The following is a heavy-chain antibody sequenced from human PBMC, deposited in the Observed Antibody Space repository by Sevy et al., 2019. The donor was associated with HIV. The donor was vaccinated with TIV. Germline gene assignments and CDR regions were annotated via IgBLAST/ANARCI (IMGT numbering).Heavy chain of an antibody. CDR1: GFTFDDYG. CDR2: INWNGGST. J-gene: IGHJ2*01. Sequence: GGSLRLSCAASGFTFDDYGMSWVRQAPGKGLEWDSGINWNGGSTGHADSVKGRFTISRDNAKNSLYLQMNSLRAEDTALYDCALDPRRRLTIFGSAGYFDLWGRGTLVTVSS. V-gene: IGHV3-20*01. D-gene: IGHD3-3*01. CDR3: ALDPRRRLTIFGSAGYFDL.